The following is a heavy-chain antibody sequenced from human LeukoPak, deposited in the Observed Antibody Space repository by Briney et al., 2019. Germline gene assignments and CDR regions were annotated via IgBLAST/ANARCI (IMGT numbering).Heavy chain of an antibody. Sequence: ASVKVSCKASGYTFTSYGISWVRQAPGQGLEWMGWISAYNGNTNYAQKLQGRVTMTTDTSTSTAYMELRSLRSDDTAVYYCARGRATLGPLLLDGMDVWGQGTTVTVSS. V-gene: IGHV1-18*01. D-gene: IGHD3-16*01. CDR3: ARGRATLGPLLLDGMDV. CDR2: ISAYNGNT. J-gene: IGHJ6*02. CDR1: GYTFTSYG.